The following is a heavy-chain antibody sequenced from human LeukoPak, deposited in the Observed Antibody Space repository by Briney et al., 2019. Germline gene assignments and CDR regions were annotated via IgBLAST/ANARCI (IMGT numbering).Heavy chain of an antibody. V-gene: IGHV1-2*02. CDR3: ARDKTGIAVAVDY. Sequence: ASVKVSCKASGYTFTGYYMHWVRQAPGQGLEWMGWINPNSGGTNYAQKFQGRVTMTRDTSISTAYMELSRLRSDDTAVYYCARDKTGIAVAVDYWGQGTLVTVSS. CDR2: INPNSGGT. CDR1: GYTFTGYY. J-gene: IGHJ4*02. D-gene: IGHD6-19*01.